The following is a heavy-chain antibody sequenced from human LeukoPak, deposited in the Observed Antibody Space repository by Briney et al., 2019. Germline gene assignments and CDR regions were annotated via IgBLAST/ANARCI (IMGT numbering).Heavy chain of an antibody. D-gene: IGHD3-10*02. Sequence: GGSLRLSCAASGFTFDDYAMHWVRQAPGKGLEWVSAINWNSGNIGYADSVKGRFTISRDNAKNSLYLQMNSLRAEDTAVYYCAELGITMIGGVWGKGTTVTISS. V-gene: IGHV3-9*01. CDR1: GFTFDDYA. CDR3: AELGITMIGGV. J-gene: IGHJ6*04. CDR2: INWNSGNI.